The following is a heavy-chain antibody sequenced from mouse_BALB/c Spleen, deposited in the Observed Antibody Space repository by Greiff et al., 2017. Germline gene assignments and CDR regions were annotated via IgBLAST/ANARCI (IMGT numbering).Heavy chain of an antibody. J-gene: IGHJ3*01. CDR1: GYSITSDYA. CDR3: ARWRYDKFAY. V-gene: IGHV3-2*02. D-gene: IGHD2-14*01. CDR2: ISYSGST. Sequence: EVQLKESGPGLVKPSQSLSLTCTVTGYSITSDYAWNWIRQFPGNKLEWMGYISYSGSTSYNPSLKSRISITRDTSKNQFFLQLNSVTTEDTATYYCARWRYDKFAYWGQGTLVTVSA.